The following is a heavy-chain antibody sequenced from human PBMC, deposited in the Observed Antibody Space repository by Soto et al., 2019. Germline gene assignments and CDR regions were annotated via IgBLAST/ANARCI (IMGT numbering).Heavy chain of an antibody. CDR1: GFTFSSYA. D-gene: IGHD3-22*01. J-gene: IGHJ4*02. CDR2: ISYDGSNK. V-gene: IGHV3-30-3*01. CDR3: ARDPQYYYDSSGYYYTFDY. Sequence: PGGSLRLSCAASGFTFSSYAMHWVRQAPGKGLEWVAVISYDGSNKYYADSVKGRFTISRDNSKNTLYLQMNSLRAEDTAVYYCARDPQYYYDSSGYYYTFDYWGQGTLVTVSS.